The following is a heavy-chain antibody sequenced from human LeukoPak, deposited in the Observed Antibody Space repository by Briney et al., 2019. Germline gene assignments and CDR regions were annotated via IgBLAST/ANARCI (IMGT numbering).Heavy chain of an antibody. CDR3: AKGDLYYYSYMDV. CDR1: GFTFSSYA. V-gene: IGHV3-23*01. D-gene: IGHD2-21*02. Sequence: GSLRLSCAASGFTFSSYAMGWVRQAPGKGLEWVSAISGSGGDTYSADSVKGRFTISRDNSKNTLYLQMNSLRAEDTAVYYCAKGDLYYYSYMDVWGKGTTVTVSS. CDR2: ISGSGGDT. J-gene: IGHJ6*03.